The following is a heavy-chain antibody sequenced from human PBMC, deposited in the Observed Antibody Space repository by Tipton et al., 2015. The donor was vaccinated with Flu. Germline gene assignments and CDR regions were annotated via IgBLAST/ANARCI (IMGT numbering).Heavy chain of an antibody. V-gene: IGHV1-2*02. Sequence: QLVQSGAEVKKPGASVKVSCKASGYTFTGYYMHWVRQAPGQGLEWMGWINPNSGGTNSAQSFQGRVTMTRDTSISTAYMEMTRLRSDDTAVYYCATVKPTGYLGTAAGWFDTWGQGTLVTVSS. CDR1: GYTFTGYY. J-gene: IGHJ5*02. CDR2: INPNSGGT. CDR3: ATVKPTGYLGTAAGWFDT. D-gene: IGHD6-13*01.